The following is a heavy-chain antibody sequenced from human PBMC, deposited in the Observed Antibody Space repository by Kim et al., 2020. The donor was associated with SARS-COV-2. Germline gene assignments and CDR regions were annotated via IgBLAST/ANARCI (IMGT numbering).Heavy chain of an antibody. Sequence: SETLSLTCTVSGGSISSGGYYWSWIRQHPGKGLEWIGYIYYSGSTYYNPSLKSRVTISVDTSKNQFSLKLSSVTAADTAVYYCAIGKLVFPQFDYWGQGTLVTVSS. CDR3: AIGKLVFPQFDY. CDR1: GGSISSGGYY. V-gene: IGHV4-31*03. J-gene: IGHJ4*02. D-gene: IGHD2-21*01. CDR2: IYYSGST.